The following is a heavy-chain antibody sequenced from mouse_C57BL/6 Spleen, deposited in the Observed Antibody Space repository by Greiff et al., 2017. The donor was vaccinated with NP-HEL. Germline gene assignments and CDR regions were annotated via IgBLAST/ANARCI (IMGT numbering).Heavy chain of an antibody. Sequence: QVQLQQPGAELVKPGASVKLSCKASGYTFTSYWMHWVKQRPGQGLEWIGMIHPNSGSTNYNEKFKSKATLTVDKSSSTAYMQLSSLTSEDSAVYYCAREADGYLAWFAYWGQGTLVTVSA. J-gene: IGHJ3*01. D-gene: IGHD2-3*01. CDR3: AREADGYLAWFAY. CDR1: GYTFTSYW. CDR2: IHPNSGST. V-gene: IGHV1-64*01.